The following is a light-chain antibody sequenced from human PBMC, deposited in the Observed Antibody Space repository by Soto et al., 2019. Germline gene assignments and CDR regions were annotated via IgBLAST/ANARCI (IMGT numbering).Light chain of an antibody. J-gene: IGKJ1*01. V-gene: IGKV3-15*01. CDR1: QSVGIY. Sequence: EIVMTQSPATLSVSPGERATLSCRASQSVGIYLAWYQQKPGQAPRLLIYYASTRAAGVPARFSGGGSGTEFTLTISNLQSEDFAIYHCQQYDNLPPWTFGQVTKVEIK. CDR2: YAS. CDR3: QQYDNLPPWT.